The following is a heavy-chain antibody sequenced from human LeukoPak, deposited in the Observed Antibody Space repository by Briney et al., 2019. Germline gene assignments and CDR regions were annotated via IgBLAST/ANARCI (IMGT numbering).Heavy chain of an antibody. Sequence: GGSLTLPCTPSGYTFSSYYMHWARQAPGKGLMWVSRINSDGSITNYADSAKGRFTISRDNAKNTLYLQMNSLRAEDTAVYYCSRVRATFSPHFDNWGRGKRVTVSS. J-gene: IGHJ4*02. D-gene: IGHD5-12*01. V-gene: IGHV3-74*01. CDR1: GYTFSSYY. CDR2: INSDGSIT. CDR3: SRVRATFSPHFDN.